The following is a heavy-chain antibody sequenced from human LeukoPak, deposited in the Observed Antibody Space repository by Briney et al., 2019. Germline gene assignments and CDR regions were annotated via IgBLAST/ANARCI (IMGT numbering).Heavy chain of an antibody. CDR3: ARRGNYSPHCFQH. CDR1: GFTDPYND. V-gene: IGHV3-53*01. Sequence: GGSLRLSCAASGFTDPYNDMSWLRQAPGKGLEWVSVIYSGGSTYYADSVKGRFTISRDNSKNTLYLQMNSLRAEDTAVYYCARRGNYSPHCFQHWGQGTLVTVSS. CDR2: IYSGGST. D-gene: IGHD1-26*01. J-gene: IGHJ1*01.